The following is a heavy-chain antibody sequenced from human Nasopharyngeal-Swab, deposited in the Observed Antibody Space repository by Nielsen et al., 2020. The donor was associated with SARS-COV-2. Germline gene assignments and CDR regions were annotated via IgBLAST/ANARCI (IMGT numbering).Heavy chain of an antibody. CDR2: ISHNSGT. V-gene: IGHV4-59*11. CDR3: AKEGTTGWFDP. D-gene: IGHD1-1*01. CDR1: GVSITSQY. J-gene: IGHJ5*02. Sequence: GSLRLSCTVSGVSITSQYWSWIRQPPGKGLEWLGYISHNSGTSYNPSLKSRVTMFMDTSKTQFSLRLRSVTAADTAVYYCAKEGTTGWFDPWGQGTLVTVSS.